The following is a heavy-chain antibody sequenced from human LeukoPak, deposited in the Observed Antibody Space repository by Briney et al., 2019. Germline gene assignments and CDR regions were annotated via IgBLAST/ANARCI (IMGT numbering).Heavy chain of an antibody. D-gene: IGHD6-13*01. Sequence: SETLSLTCTVSGVSISSYYWSWIWQPARKGLGWIWRIYTSGSTNYNPSLKSRVTMSVDTSKNQFSLKLTSVTAADAAVYYCARVSSSWYQDWYFDRWGRGTLVTVSS. CDR1: GVSISSYY. CDR2: IYTSGST. J-gene: IGHJ2*01. V-gene: IGHV4-4*07. CDR3: ARVSSSWYQDWYFDR.